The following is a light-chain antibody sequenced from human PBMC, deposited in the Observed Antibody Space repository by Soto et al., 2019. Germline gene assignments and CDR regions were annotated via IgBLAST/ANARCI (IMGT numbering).Light chain of an antibody. CDR3: QQYNSYQWT. CDR2: KAS. Sequence: DIELTQSPSTLSASVGDRVTIACRASQSISSWLAWYQQKPWKAPKLLIYKASTLESGVPSNFRGSGSGKDLTLAISSLQPEDFATYYGQQYNSYQWTFGEGTEGDIX. CDR1: QSISSW. J-gene: IGKJ1*01. V-gene: IGKV1-5*03.